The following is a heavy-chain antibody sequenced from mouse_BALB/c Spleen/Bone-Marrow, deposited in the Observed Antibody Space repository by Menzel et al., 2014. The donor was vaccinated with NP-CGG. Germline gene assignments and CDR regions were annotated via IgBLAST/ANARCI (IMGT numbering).Heavy chain of an antibody. CDR3: ARNFYGSAYFDF. CDR1: GYKFTDYA. V-gene: IGHV1-67*01. Sequence: VQLQQSGPELVRPGVSVEISCKGSGYKFTDYAMHWVKQSHAKSLEWIGLISTYSGNTHYNQKFKGKATMTVDKSSSTAYMELARLTSDDSAIYYCARNFYGSAYFDFWGQGSTLTVSS. J-gene: IGHJ2*01. D-gene: IGHD1-1*01. CDR2: ISTYSGNT.